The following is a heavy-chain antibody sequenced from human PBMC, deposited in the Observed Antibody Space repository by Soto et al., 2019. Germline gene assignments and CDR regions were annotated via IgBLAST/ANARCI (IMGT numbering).Heavy chain of an antibody. J-gene: IGHJ3*01. V-gene: IGHV1-46*01. CDR2: VHPSRGTA. D-gene: IGHD1-7*01. CDR1: GYTFINYF. CDR3: ARPLIGNTVDL. Sequence: QAQLLQSGVEMKKPGASVKVSCKASGYTFINYFIHWVRQAPGQGLEWIGIVHPSRGTADYAQKFKGRVTLTTDMSTRTVYMDLSNLRSEDTAVYYCARPLIGNTVDLWGQGTTVIVSS.